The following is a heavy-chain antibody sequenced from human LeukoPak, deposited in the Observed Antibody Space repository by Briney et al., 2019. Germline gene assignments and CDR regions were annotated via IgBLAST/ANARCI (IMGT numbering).Heavy chain of an antibody. CDR2: IFYSGST. CDR3: ARRTSSNYVDS. D-gene: IGHD4-11*01. V-gene: IGHV4-59*01. Sequence: SETLSLTCTVSGGSLSRYYWSWIRQPPGKRLEWIGYIFYSGSTNYNPSLKSRVTMSVDTSQNQFSLRLSSVTAADTAVYYCARRTSSNYVDSWGQGTLVTVSS. J-gene: IGHJ4*02. CDR1: GGSLSRYY.